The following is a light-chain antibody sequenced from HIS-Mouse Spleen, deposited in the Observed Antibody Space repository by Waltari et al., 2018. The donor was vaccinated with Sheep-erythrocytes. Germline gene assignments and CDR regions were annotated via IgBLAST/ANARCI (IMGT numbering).Light chain of an antibody. CDR1: KLGDKY. CDR2: QDS. V-gene: IGLV3-1*01. Sequence: SYELTQPPSVSVSPGQTASITCSGDKLGDKYACWYHQKPGQSPVLVIYQDSKRPSGIPGRFSGSDSGNTATLAISGTQAMDEADYYCQAWDSSTVVFGGGTKLTV. J-gene: IGLJ2*01. CDR3: QAWDSSTVV.